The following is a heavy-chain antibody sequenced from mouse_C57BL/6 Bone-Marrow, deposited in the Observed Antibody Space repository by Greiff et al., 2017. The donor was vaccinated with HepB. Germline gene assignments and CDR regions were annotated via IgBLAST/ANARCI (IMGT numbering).Heavy chain of an antibody. J-gene: IGHJ2*01. CDR3: ARLGTVVAPDY. V-gene: IGHV1-82*01. CDR2: IYPGDGDT. CDR1: GYAFSSSW. Sequence: QVQLQQSGPELVKPGASVKISCKASGYAFSSSWMNWVKQRPGKGLEWIGRIYPGDGDTNYNGKFKGKATLTADKSSSTAYMQLSSLTSEDSAVYFCARLGTVVAPDYWGQGTTLTVSS. D-gene: IGHD1-1*01.